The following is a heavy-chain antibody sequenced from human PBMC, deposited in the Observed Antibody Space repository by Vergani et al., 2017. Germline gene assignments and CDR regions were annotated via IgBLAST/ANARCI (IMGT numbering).Heavy chain of an antibody. V-gene: IGHV3-30*02. CDR3: CSGYGDY. J-gene: IGHJ4*02. CDR2: IRYDGSNK. CDR1: GFTFSSYG. D-gene: IGHD3-22*01. Sequence: QVQLVESGGGVVQPGESLRLSCAASGFTFSSYGMHWVRQAPGKGLEWVAFIRYDGSNKYYADSVKGRFTISRDNSKNTLYLQMNSLRAEDTAVYYCCSGYGDYWGQGTLVTVSS.